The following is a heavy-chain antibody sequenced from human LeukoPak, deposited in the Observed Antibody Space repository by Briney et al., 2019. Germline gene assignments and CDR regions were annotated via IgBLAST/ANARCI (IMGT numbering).Heavy chain of an antibody. Sequence: PGGSLRLSCAASGFIFSDYWMHWVRQGPGKGLVWVSRIKSDGSSTSYAGSVKGRFTISRDNAKNTVYVHMNSLRDEDTAVYYCARGGRYAYFLDYWGQGTLVTVSS. CDR3: ARGGRYAYFLDY. J-gene: IGHJ4*02. CDR1: GFIFSDYW. D-gene: IGHD3-16*01. CDR2: IKSDGSST. V-gene: IGHV3-74*01.